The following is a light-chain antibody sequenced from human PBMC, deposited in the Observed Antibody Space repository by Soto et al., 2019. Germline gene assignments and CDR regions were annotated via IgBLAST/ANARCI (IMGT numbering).Light chain of an antibody. CDR1: QSVSSSY. CDR3: QQYNNWPFS. CDR2: DVS. V-gene: IGKV3-15*01. Sequence: EIVLTQSPGTLSLSPGERATLSCSASQSVSSSYLAWYQQKPGQAPRLLIYDVSSRATGVPSRFSGTGSETDFTLTISGLQSEDSAIYFCQQYNNWPFSFGQGTRLEIK. J-gene: IGKJ5*01.